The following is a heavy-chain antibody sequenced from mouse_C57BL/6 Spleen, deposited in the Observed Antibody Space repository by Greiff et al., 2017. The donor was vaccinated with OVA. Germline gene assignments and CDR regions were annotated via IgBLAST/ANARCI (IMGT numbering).Heavy chain of an antibody. CDR3: ARGDYDDYFDY. J-gene: IGHJ2*01. CDR1: GFTFSSYA. Sequence: EVQLVESGGGLVKPGGSLKLSCAASGFTFSSYAMSWVRQTPEKRLAWVATISDGGSYTYYPDNVQGRFTISRDNAKNNLYLQMSHLKSEDTAMYYCARGDYDDYFDYWGQGTTLTVSS. CDR2: ISDGGSYT. D-gene: IGHD2-4*01. V-gene: IGHV5-4*01.